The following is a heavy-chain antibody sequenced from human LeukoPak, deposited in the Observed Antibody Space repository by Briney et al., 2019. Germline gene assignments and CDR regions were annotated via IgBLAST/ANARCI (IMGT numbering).Heavy chain of an antibody. J-gene: IGHJ6*02. CDR1: GFTFSSYS. CDR2: ISSSISYI. CDR3: ARELGYCSAGSCYSPPLEYYYYYGMDV. V-gene: IGHV3-21*01. D-gene: IGHD2-15*01. Sequence: KAGGSLRLSCAASGFTFSSYSMNWVRQAPGKGLEWVSSISSSISYIYYADSVKGRFTISRDNAKNSLYLQMNSLRAEDTAVYFCARELGYCSAGSCYSPPLEYYYYYGMDVWGQGTTVTVSS.